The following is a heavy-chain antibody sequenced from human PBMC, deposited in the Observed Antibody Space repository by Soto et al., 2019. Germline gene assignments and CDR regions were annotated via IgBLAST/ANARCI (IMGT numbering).Heavy chain of an antibody. V-gene: IGHV3-23*01. CDR2: ISGSGGST. J-gene: IGHJ6*02. CDR1: GFTFSSYA. CDR3: AKGVTIFGVVIINPYYYYGMDV. Sequence: GGSLRLSCAASGFTFSSYAMSWVRQAPGKGLEWVSAISGSGGSTYYADSVKGRFTISRDNSKNTLYLQMNSLRAEDTAVYYCAKGVTIFGVVIINPYYYYGMDVWGQGTTVTVYS. D-gene: IGHD3-3*01.